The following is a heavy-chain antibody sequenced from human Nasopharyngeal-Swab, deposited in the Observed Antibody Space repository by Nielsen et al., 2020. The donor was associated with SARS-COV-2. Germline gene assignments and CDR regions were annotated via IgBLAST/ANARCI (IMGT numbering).Heavy chain of an antibody. CDR3: ARDGAAWDAFDI. J-gene: IGHJ3*02. D-gene: IGHD6-25*01. CDR1: GFTFSSYG. Sequence: GSLRLSCAASGFTFSSYGMHWVRQAPGKGLEWVAVISYDGSNKYYADSVKGRFTISRDNSKNTLYLQMNSLRAEDTAVYYCARDGAAWDAFDIWGQGTMVTVSS. CDR2: ISYDGSNK. V-gene: IGHV3-30*03.